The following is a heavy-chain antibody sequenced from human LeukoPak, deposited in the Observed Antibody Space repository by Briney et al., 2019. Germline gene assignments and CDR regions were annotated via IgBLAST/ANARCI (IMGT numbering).Heavy chain of an antibody. CDR3: ASFYYYDSSGYYYPIAFDY. V-gene: IGHV4-39*07. Sequence: SETLSLTCTVSGASIRSSTYYWGWIRQPPGKGLECIGTIDHSGSTYYNPSLKSRVTISVDTSKNQFSLKLSSVTAADTAVYYCASFYYYDSSGYYYPIAFDYWGQGTLVTVSS. D-gene: IGHD3-22*01. CDR1: GASIRSSTYY. J-gene: IGHJ4*02. CDR2: IDHSGST.